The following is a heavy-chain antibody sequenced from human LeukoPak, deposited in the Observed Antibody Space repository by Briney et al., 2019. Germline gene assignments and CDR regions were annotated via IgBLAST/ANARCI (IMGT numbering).Heavy chain of an antibody. CDR1: GFTFSSYW. Sequence: GGSLRLSCAASGFTFSSYWMNWVRQAPGKGLEWVANIKQDGSEKYYVDSVKGRFIISRDNAKNSLYLQMNSLRAEDTAVYYCARDRDYYYDSSGYQTGGFDYWGQGTLVTVSS. CDR3: ARDRDYYYDSSGYQTGGFDY. J-gene: IGHJ4*02. D-gene: IGHD3-22*01. CDR2: IKQDGSEK. V-gene: IGHV3-7*01.